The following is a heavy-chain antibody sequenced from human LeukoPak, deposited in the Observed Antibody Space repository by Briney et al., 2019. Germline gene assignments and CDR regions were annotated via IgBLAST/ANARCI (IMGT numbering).Heavy chain of an antibody. V-gene: IGHV3-23*01. D-gene: IGHD3-16*02. J-gene: IGHJ4*02. Sequence: ETLSLTCAVYGGSFSGYYWSWIRQAPGKGLEWVSGISGSGGSTYYVDSVKGRFTISRDNSKHTLYLQMNSLRVEDTAVYYCAKDSYYDYVWGSYRYTNQFDYWGQGTLVTVSS. CDR2: ISGSGGST. CDR1: GGSFSGYY. CDR3: AKDSYYDYVWGSYRYTNQFDY.